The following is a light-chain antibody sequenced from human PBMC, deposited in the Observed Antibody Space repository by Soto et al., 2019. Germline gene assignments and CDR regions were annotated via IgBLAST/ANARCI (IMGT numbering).Light chain of an antibody. V-gene: IGLV2-14*01. CDR2: DVD. J-gene: IGLJ2*01. Sequence: QSALTQPASISGSPGQSITISRTGTNSDVGGYNYVSWYQQYPGKAPKLMIYDVDNRPSGVSYRFSGSKSGKTASLTISGLQAEDEADYYCSSYTTSSTFVFGGGTKLTVL. CDR3: SSYTTSSTFV. CDR1: NSDVGGYNY.